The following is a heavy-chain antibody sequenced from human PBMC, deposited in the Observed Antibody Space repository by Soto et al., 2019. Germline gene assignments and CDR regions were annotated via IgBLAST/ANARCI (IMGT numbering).Heavy chain of an antibody. Sequence: ASVKVSCRASGDTFIKYDINWVRQANGQGLEWMGWMNPSNGNAGYAQNFRGRVTMTSNTSITTAYMELSGLRYEDTAVYYCARRKERSGPNYFDVWGQGTLVTVSS. CDR3: ARRKERSGPNYFDV. CDR1: GDTFIKYD. J-gene: IGHJ4*02. V-gene: IGHV1-8*01. CDR2: MNPSNGNA.